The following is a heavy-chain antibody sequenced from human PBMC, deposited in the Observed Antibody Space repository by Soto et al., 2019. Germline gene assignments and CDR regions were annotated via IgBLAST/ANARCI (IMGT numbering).Heavy chain of an antibody. CDR3: ARGWFGPDV. V-gene: IGHV3-74*01. D-gene: IGHD3-10*01. Sequence: EVQLVESGGGLVQPGGSLRLSCAASGFTLSGRSMHWVRQAPGKGLVWVSGIDNAGTDSTYAYSVKGPFTSSRDTAKNMLYLQMNRLRVEDTAVYYCARGWFGPDVWGKGTTVTVSS. CDR1: GFTLSGRS. CDR2: IDNAGTDS. J-gene: IGHJ6*04.